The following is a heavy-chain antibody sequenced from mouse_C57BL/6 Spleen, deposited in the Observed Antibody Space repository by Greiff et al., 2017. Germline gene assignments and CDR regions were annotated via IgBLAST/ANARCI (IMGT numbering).Heavy chain of an antibody. J-gene: IGHJ4*01. V-gene: IGHV1-39*01. CDR2: INPNYGTT. Sequence: EVQGVESGPELVKPGASVKISCKASGYSFTDYNMNWVKQSNGKSLEWIGVINPNYGTTSYNQKFKGKATLTVDQSSSTAYMQLNSLTSEDSAVYYCARWRDGYDEGYYAMDYWGQGTSVTVSS. CDR3: ARWRDGYDEGYYAMDY. CDR1: GYSFTDYN. D-gene: IGHD2-2*01.